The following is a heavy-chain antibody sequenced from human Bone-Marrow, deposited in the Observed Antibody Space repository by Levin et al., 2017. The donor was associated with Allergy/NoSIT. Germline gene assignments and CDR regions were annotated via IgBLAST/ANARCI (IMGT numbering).Heavy chain of an antibody. CDR2: KWSDGTTT. V-gene: IGHV3-33*08. CDR3: AREGSVTRMRSFDF. D-gene: IGHD2-21*02. CDR1: GFTFSRYS. Sequence: RGESLKISCAASGFTFSRYSMHWVRQAPGKGLEWVAVKWSDGTTTYYADSVKGRFTISRDNPENTLYLQMDSLRAEDTAIYYCAREGSVTRMRSFDFWGQGILVTVSS. J-gene: IGHJ4*02.